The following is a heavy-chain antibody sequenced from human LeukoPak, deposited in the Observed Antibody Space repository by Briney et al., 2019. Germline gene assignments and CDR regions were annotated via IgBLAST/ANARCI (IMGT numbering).Heavy chain of an antibody. J-gene: IGHJ4*02. Sequence: GGSLRLSCAASGFTFSSYWMSWVRQAPGKGLEWVANIKQDGSNKYYADSVKGRFTISRDNSKNTLYLQMNSLRAEDTAVYYCAKGLSGSYRGPNDYWGQGTLVTVSS. V-gene: IGHV3-7*01. CDR2: IKQDGSNK. CDR3: AKGLSGSYRGPNDY. D-gene: IGHD1-26*01. CDR1: GFTFSSYW.